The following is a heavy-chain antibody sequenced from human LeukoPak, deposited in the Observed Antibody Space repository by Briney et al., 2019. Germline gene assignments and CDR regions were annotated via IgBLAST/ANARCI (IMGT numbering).Heavy chain of an antibody. J-gene: IGHJ2*01. CDR3: ARAGSFYYDSSGNWYFDL. Sequence: PGGSLRLSCAASGFTFISYSMNWVRQAPGKGLEWVSSISSSSSYIYYADSVKGRFTISRDNAKNSLYLQMNSLRAEDTAVYYCARAGSFYYDSSGNWYFDLWGRGTLVTVSS. D-gene: IGHD3-22*01. V-gene: IGHV3-21*01. CDR1: GFTFISYS. CDR2: ISSSSSYI.